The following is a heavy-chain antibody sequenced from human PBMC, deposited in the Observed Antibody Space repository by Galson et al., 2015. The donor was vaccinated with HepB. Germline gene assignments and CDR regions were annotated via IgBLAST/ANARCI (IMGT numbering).Heavy chain of an antibody. Sequence: PALVKPTQTLTLTCTFSGFSLSTSGVGVGWIRRPPGKALEWLALIYWNDDKRYSPSLKSRLTITKDTSKNQVVLTMTNMDPVDTATYYCAHRGYDSSGYYKYFDYWGQGTLVTVSS. CDR1: GFSLSTSGVG. CDR3: AHRGYDSSGYYKYFDY. V-gene: IGHV2-5*01. D-gene: IGHD3-22*01. CDR2: IYWNDDK. J-gene: IGHJ4*02.